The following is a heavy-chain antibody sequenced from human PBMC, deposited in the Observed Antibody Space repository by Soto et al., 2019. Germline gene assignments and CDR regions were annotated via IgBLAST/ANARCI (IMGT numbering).Heavy chain of an antibody. Sequence: QLQLQESGPGLVKPSETLSLSCTVSGGSISSSSYYWGWIRQPPGKGLEWIGSIYYSGSTYYNPSLKSRVTISVDTSKNQFSLKVSSVIAADTAVYYCARQAVAGLYDAFDIWGQGTMVTVSS. D-gene: IGHD6-19*01. CDR1: GGSISSSSYY. CDR3: ARQAVAGLYDAFDI. J-gene: IGHJ3*02. CDR2: IYYSGST. V-gene: IGHV4-39*01.